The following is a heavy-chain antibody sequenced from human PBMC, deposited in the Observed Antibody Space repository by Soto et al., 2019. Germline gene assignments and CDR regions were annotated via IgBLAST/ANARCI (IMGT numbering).Heavy chain of an antibody. CDR2: ISFDGRNT. CDR1: GFTFNSYG. V-gene: IGHV3-30*18. Sequence: QVQLVESGGGVVQPGRSLRLSCAASGFTFNSYGMHWVRKAPGKGLEWVVVISFDGRNTYYADSVKGRFTISRDNSKNTLYLQMTSLRAEDTAVYYCAKQSGSGSYNVGSGGHFDYWGQGTLVTVSS. D-gene: IGHD3-10*01. CDR3: AKQSGSGSYNVGSGGHFDY. J-gene: IGHJ4*02.